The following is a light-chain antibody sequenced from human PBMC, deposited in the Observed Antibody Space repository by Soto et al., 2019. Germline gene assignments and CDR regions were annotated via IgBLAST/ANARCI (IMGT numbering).Light chain of an antibody. Sequence: EIVLTQSPATLSVSPGERATLSCRASQTVGTSLVWYQQKPGQAPSLLIYGESTRAAGIPARFSGSGSGTDFTLTISSLQSEDSAVYYCQQHNAWPLTFGGGTEVEIK. CDR3: QQHNAWPLT. J-gene: IGKJ4*01. V-gene: IGKV3-15*01. CDR2: GES. CDR1: QTVGTS.